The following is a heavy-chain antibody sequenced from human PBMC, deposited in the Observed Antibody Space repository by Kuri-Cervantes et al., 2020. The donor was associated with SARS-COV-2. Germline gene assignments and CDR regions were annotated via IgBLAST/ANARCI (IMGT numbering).Heavy chain of an antibody. D-gene: IGHD2-15*01. CDR1: GYTFTSYY. Sequence: ASVKVSCKASGYTFTSYYMHWVRQAPGQGLEWMGIINPSGGSTSYAQSFQGRVSMTRDTSTSTVYMELSSLTSEDTAVYYCVVGFFSSRKWDYWGQGTLVTVSS. J-gene: IGHJ4*02. V-gene: IGHV1-46*01. CDR3: VVGFFSSRKWDY. CDR2: INPSGGST.